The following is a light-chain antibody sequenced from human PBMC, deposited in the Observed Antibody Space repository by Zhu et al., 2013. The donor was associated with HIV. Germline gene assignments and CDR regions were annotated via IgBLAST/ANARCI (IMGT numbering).Light chain of an antibody. Sequence: QSALTQPASVSGSPGQSIRISCTGTNNDIGYYNYVSWYQQKSGEGPRLLIYEVSNRPAGVSRRFSGSKSGNTASLTVSGLQIEDEAHYFCSSYTLLNSYVLFGGGTKVTVL. CDR1: NNDIGYYNY. CDR2: EVS. CDR3: SSYTLLNSYVL. J-gene: IGLJ2*01. V-gene: IGLV2-14*03.